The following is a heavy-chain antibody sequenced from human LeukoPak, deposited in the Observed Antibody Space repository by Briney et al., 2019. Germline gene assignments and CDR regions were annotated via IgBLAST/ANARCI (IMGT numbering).Heavy chain of an antibody. J-gene: IGHJ5*02. CDR1: GYSFTSYW. CDR3: ARLGADCSGGSCYHT. Sequence: GESLKISCKGSGYSFTSYWISWVRQMPGKGLEWMGRIDPSDSYTNYSPSFQGHVTISADKSISTAYLQWGSLKASDTAMYYCARLGADCSGGSCYHTWGQGTLVTVSS. V-gene: IGHV5-10-1*01. D-gene: IGHD2-15*01. CDR2: IDPSDSYT.